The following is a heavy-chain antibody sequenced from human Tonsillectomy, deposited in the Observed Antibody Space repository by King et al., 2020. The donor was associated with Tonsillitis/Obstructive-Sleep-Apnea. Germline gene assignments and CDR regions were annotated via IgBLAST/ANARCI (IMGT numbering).Heavy chain of an antibody. CDR3: ESQKSPDGFDI. J-gene: IGHJ3*02. CDR1: GFTFSSYA. V-gene: IGHV3-23*04. CDR2: ISGSGNRT. Sequence: VQLVESGGGLVQPGGSLRLSCAASGFTFSSYAMSWVRQAPGKGLEWVSTISGSGNRTYYADSVKGRFTISRDNSKNTLYLQMNSRRAEDTAVYYCESQKSPDGFDIWGQGTMVTVSS.